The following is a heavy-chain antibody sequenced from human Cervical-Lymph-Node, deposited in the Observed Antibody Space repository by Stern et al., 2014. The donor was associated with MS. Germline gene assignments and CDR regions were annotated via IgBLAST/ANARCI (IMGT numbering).Heavy chain of an antibody. D-gene: IGHD3-10*01. CDR3: ARHRSYGDYGY. Sequence: VQLVQSGAEVQPPGGSLKISCTGSGYSFTSSWIGWMRQVPGKGLEWMGIIHPGDSDTKYSPSFEGQVTISADKSSTTAYLQWSSLKASDTAMYFCARHRSYGDYGYWGQGTLVIVSS. J-gene: IGHJ4*02. V-gene: IGHV5-51*01. CDR1: GYSFTSSW. CDR2: IHPGDSDT.